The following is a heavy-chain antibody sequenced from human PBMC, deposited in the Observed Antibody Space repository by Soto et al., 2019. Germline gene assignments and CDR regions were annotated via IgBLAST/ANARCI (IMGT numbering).Heavy chain of an antibody. Sequence: GASVKVSCKASGYTFTSYGISWVRQAPGQGLEWMGWISAYNGNTNYAQKLQGRVTMTTDTSTSTAYMQLRSLSSDDTAVYYFARGGYWSSTSCYNYFYSGMDVWGPRTTLTVSS. J-gene: IGHJ6*02. CDR1: GYTFTSYG. D-gene: IGHD2-2*01. V-gene: IGHV1-18*04. CDR2: ISAYNGNT. CDR3: ARGGYWSSTSCYNYFYSGMDV.